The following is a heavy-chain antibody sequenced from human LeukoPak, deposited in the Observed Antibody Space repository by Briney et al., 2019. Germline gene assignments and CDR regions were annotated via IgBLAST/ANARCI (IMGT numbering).Heavy chain of an antibody. CDR3: ARLSGLARDSPGVLHR. CDR2: ISAYNGNT. CDR1: GYTFTSYG. Sequence: ASVPVPYKACGYTFTSYGCSWVRQAPGQGLEWMGWISAYNGNTNYAQKLQGRVTMTTDTSTSTAYMELRSLRSDDTAVYYCARLSGLARDSPGVLHRWGQGPLVSVSS. V-gene: IGHV1-18*01. J-gene: IGHJ4*02. D-gene: IGHD3-22*01.